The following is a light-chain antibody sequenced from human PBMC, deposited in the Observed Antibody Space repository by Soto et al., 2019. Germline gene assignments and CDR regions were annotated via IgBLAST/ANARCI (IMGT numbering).Light chain of an antibody. Sequence: QAVVTQEPSLTVSPGGTVTLTCVSSTGAVTSGHYPYWFQQKPGQAPRTLMYDTSNKHSWTPARFSGSLLGGKAALTLSGAQPEDEAEYYCLLSYRGARVFGGGTKLTVL. V-gene: IGLV7-46*01. CDR2: DTS. CDR3: LLSYRGARV. J-gene: IGLJ2*01. CDR1: TGAVTSGHY.